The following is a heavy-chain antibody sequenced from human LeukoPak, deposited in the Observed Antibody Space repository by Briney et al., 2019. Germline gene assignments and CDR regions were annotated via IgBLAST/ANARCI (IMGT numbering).Heavy chain of an antibody. D-gene: IGHD6-13*01. CDR3: ARGDRYSSSLFGEVDY. CDR2: ISNSGNTK. CDR1: GFTFSNYE. J-gene: IGHJ4*02. Sequence: GGSLRLSCAASGFTFSNYEMNWIRQAPGKGLEWISYISNSGNTKYYADSVKGRFSISRDNANNSVYLQMNSLRAEDTAVYYCARGDRYSSSLFGEVDYWGQGTLVTVSS. V-gene: IGHV3-48*03.